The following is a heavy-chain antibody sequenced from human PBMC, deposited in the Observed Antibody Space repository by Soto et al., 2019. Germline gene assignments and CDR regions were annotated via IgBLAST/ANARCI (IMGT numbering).Heavy chain of an antibody. V-gene: IGHV3-9*01. Sequence: EVQLVESGGGLVQPGRSLRLSCAASGFTFDDYAMHWVRQAPGKGLEWVSGISWNSGSIGYADSVKGRFTISRDNAKNSLYLQMNRLRAEDTALYYCAKDMRTWRGGSEDFQHWGQGTLVTVSS. CDR3: AKDMRTWRGGSEDFQH. D-gene: IGHD2-15*01. J-gene: IGHJ1*01. CDR1: GFTFDDYA. CDR2: ISWNSGSI.